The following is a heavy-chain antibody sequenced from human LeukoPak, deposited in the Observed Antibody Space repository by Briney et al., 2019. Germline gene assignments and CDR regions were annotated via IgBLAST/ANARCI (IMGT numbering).Heavy chain of an antibody. CDR3: VIVVVPAAIVDY. J-gene: IGHJ4*02. CDR2: ISSSSTI. CDR1: GFTFSSYS. Sequence: GGSLRLSCAASGFTFSSYSMNWVRQAPGKGLEWVSYISSSSTIYYADSVKGRFTISRDNAKNSLYLQLNSLRAEDTAVYYCVIVVVPAAIVDYWGQGTLVTVSS. V-gene: IGHV3-48*01. D-gene: IGHD2-2*01.